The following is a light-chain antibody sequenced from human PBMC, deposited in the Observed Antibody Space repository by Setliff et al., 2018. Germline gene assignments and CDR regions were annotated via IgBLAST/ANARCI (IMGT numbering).Light chain of an antibody. CDR2: GNN. V-gene: IGLV1-40*01. CDR1: SSDIGAGFS. J-gene: IGLJ1*01. Sequence: PGQRVTISCTGSSSDIGAGFSVHWYQQLPGTAPKLLIFGNNNRPSGVPDRFSASKSGTSASLAITGLQADDEADYYCQSYGGSVSGYVFGTGTKVTVL. CDR3: QSYGGSVSGYV.